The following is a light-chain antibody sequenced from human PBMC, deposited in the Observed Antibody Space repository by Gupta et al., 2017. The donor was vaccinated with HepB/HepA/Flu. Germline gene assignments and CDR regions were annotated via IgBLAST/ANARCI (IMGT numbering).Light chain of an antibody. V-gene: IGLV4-69*01. CDR3: QTWGAGVGWV. CDR1: SGHSTYA. Sequence: QLVLPPSPSASASLGASVKLTCTLSSGHSTYAIAWHQQHPEKGPRYLMRVNSDGSHIKGDAIPDRFSGSSSGAERYVTISSLQSEDEADYYCQTWGAGVGWVFGGGTKLTVL. CDR2: VNSDGSH. J-gene: IGLJ3*02.